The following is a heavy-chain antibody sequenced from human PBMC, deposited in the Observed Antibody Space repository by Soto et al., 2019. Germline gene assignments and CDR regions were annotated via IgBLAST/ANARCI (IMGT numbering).Heavy chain of an antibody. V-gene: IGHV3-74*01. Sequence: EVQLVESGGGLVQPGGSLRLSCAASGFTFSSYWMHWVRQAPGKGLVWVSRINSDGRSTSYADSVKGRFTISRDNAKNTLYLQMNSLRAEDTAVYYCASSRGDYGDYGGIDYWGQGTLVTVSS. CDR3: ASSRGDYGDYGGIDY. J-gene: IGHJ4*02. D-gene: IGHD4-17*01. CDR2: INSDGRST. CDR1: GFTFSSYW.